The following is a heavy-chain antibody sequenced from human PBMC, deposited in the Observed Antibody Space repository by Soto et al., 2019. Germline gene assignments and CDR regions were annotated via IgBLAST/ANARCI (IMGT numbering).Heavy chain of an antibody. CDR2: LSGGDAST. V-gene: IGHV3-23*01. CDR3: AKKYHYGSGTYLYYFDY. J-gene: IGHJ4*02. CDR1: GFTFSHFA. Sequence: EVQLLESGGGLVQPGGSLRLSCAASGFTFSHFAMSWVRQAPGKGLEWVSTLSGGDASTYYADSVKDRFTISRDNSKNTLYLQLNSLRAGDTAVYYCAKKYHYGSGTYLYYFDYWGQGTLVTVSS. D-gene: IGHD3-10*01.